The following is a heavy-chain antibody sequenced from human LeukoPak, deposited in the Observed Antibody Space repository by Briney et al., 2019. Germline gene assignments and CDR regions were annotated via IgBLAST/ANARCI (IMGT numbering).Heavy chain of an antibody. CDR3: ARKTGGFDY. D-gene: IGHD2-8*02. CDR2: IYHSGST. CDR1: GYSINSGYY. V-gene: IGHV4-38-2*02. Sequence: SETLSLTCTVSGYSINSGYYWGWIRQPPGKGLEWIGNIYHSGSTYYNPSLKSRVTISVDTSKNQFSLKVNSVTAADTAVYYCARKTGGFDYWGQGTLVTVSS. J-gene: IGHJ4*02.